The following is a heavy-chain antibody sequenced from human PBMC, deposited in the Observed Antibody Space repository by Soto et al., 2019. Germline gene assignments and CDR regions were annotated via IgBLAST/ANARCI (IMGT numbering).Heavy chain of an antibody. V-gene: IGHV3-74*03. J-gene: IGHJ6*02. CDR3: ARDRYCSSTSCKLYYYYGMDV. Sequence: HPVGSLRLSCAASGFTFSGYWMHWVRQAPGKGLEWVSRITSDGSGTAYADSVKGRFTISRDNAKNSLYLQMNSLRAEDTAAYYCARDRYCSSTSCKLYYYYGMDVWGQGTTVTVSS. CDR1: GFTFSGYW. CDR2: ITSDGSGT. D-gene: IGHD2-2*01.